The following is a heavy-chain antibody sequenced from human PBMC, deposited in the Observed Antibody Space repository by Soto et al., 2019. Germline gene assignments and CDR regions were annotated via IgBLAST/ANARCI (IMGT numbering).Heavy chain of an antibody. D-gene: IGHD3-10*01. V-gene: IGHV3-21*01. CDR3: ARDRWGGRGGPPDAFDI. CDR2: ISSSSSYI. Sequence: GGSLRLSCAASGFTFSSYSMNWVRQAPGKGLEWVSSISSSSSYIYYADSVKGRFTISRDNAKNSLYLQMNSLRAEDTAVYYCARDRWGGRGGPPDAFDIWGQGTMVTVSS. CDR1: GFTFSSYS. J-gene: IGHJ3*02.